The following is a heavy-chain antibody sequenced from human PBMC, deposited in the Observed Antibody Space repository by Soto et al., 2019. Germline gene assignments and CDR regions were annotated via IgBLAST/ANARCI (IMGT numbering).Heavy chain of an antibody. V-gene: IGHV3-30-3*01. CDR2: ISYDGNTK. CDR3: AKGTGAYKIDY. Sequence: QVQLVESGGGVVQPGRSLRLSCAASGFIFSGYAMHWVRQAPGKGLEWVAVISYDGNTKYYADSVKGRFTVSRDNSKNTLYVQMNNLSAEDTAMYYCAKGTGAYKIDYWSQGTLATVTS. J-gene: IGHJ4*02. CDR1: GFIFSGYA. D-gene: IGHD1-1*01.